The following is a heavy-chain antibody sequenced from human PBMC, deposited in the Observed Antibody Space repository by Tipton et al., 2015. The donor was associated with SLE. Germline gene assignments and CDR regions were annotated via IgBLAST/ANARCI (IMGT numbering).Heavy chain of an antibody. CDR1: GGSISSSSYY. CDR2: IYYSGST. Sequence: TLSLTCTVSGGSISSSSYYWGWIRQPPGKGLEWIGSIYYSGSTYYNPSLKSRVTISVDTSKNQFSLKLSSVTAADTAVYYCARESPDIVVVPAMGPSDYMDVWGKGTTVTVSS. D-gene: IGHD2-2*01. CDR3: ARESPDIVVVPAMGPSDYMDV. V-gene: IGHV4-39*07. J-gene: IGHJ6*03.